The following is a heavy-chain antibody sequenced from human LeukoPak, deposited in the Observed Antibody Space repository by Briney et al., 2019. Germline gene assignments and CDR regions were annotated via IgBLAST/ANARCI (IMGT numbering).Heavy chain of an antibody. Sequence: GGSLRLSCAASGFTFSSYGMHWIRQAPGKGLEWVSYISSSGSTIYYADSVKGRFTISRDNAKNSLYLQMNSLRAEDTAVYYCARYGGMVRGVQTWPDYYGMDVWGQGTTVTVSS. CDR3: ARYGGMVRGVQTWPDYYGMDV. D-gene: IGHD3-10*01. CDR1: GFTFSSYG. V-gene: IGHV3-48*04. CDR2: ISSSGSTI. J-gene: IGHJ6*02.